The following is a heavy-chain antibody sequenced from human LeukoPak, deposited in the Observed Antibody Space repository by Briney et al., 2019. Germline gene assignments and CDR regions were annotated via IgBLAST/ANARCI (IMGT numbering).Heavy chain of an antibody. CDR2: IYYSGST. Sequence: PSQTLSLTCTVSGGSISSGDSYWSWIRQPPGKGLEWIGYIYYSGSTYYNPSLKSRVTISVDTSKNQFSLKLSSVTAADTAVYYCARDSTTTVTNYYYYYGMDVWGQGTTVTVSS. J-gene: IGHJ6*02. D-gene: IGHD4-11*01. V-gene: IGHV4-30-4*01. CDR1: GGSISSGDSY. CDR3: ARDSTTTVTNYYYYYGMDV.